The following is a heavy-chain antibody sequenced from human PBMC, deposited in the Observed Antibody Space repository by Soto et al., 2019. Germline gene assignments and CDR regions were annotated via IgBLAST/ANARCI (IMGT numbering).Heavy chain of an antibody. V-gene: IGHV3-23*01. CDR2: ISGSGGST. J-gene: IGHJ3*02. Sequence: LSLTCAASGFTFSSYAMSWVRQAPGKGLEWVSAISGSGGSTYYADSVKGRFTISRDNSKNTLYLQMNSLRAEDTAVYYCSMAALRGAFDIWGQGTMVTVSS. D-gene: IGHD3-10*01. CDR3: SMAALRGAFDI. CDR1: GFTFSSYA.